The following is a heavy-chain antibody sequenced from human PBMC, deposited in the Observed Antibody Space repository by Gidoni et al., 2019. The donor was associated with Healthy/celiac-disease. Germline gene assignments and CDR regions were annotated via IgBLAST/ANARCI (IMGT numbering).Heavy chain of an antibody. J-gene: IGHJ4*02. D-gene: IGHD6-19*01. Sequence: EVQLVESGGGLVKPGGSLRLPCAASGFTFSRYSMTWVRQAPGKGLEWVSSISSSSSYIYYADSVKGRFTISRDNDKNSLYLQMNSLRAEDTAVYYCASYSSGWSHPDDYWGQGTLVTVSS. V-gene: IGHV3-21*01. CDR3: ASYSSGWSHPDDY. CDR1: GFTFSRYS. CDR2: ISSSSSYI.